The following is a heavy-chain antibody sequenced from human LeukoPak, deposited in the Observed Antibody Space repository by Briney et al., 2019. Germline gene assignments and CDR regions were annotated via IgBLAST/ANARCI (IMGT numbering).Heavy chain of an antibody. CDR3: SYGSGGPYGMDV. D-gene: IGHD3-10*01. CDR2: IYYSGST. V-gene: IGHV4-31*08. J-gene: IGHJ6*02. CDR1: GGSISSGGYY. Sequence: SQTLSLTCTVSGGSISSGGYYWSWIRQHPGKGLEWIGYIYYSGSTYYNPSLKSRVTISVDTSKNQFSLKLSSVTAADTAVYYCSYGSGGPYGMDVWGQGTTVTVSS.